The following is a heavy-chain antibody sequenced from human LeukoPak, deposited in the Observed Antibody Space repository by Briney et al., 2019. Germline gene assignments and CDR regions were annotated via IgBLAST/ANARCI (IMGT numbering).Heavy chain of an antibody. CDR1: GFTFSIDW. D-gene: IGHD4/OR15-4a*01. CDR2: IKQDGSEK. J-gene: IGHJ4*02. Sequence: GGSLRLSCAASGFTFSIDWMTWVRQAPGKGLEWVANIKQDGSEKNYVDSVKGRFTISRDNAENSLHLDMNSLRAEDTAVYYCARDVRGARDFWGQGTLVTVSS. CDR3: ARDVRGARDF. V-gene: IGHV3-7*01.